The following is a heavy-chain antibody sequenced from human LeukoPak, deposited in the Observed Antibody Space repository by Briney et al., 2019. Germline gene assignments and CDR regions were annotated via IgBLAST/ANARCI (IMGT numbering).Heavy chain of an antibody. D-gene: IGHD6-6*01. V-gene: IGHV1-8*03. CDR3: ARGAARLSYYYYMDV. Sequence: GASVKVSCKASGYTITSYDINCVRQATGQGLEWMGWMNPNSGNTGYAQKLQGRVTITRNTSINTAYMELSSLRSDDTSVYYCARGAARLSYYYYMDVWGKGTTVTVSS. J-gene: IGHJ6*03. CDR1: GYTITSYD. CDR2: MNPNSGNT.